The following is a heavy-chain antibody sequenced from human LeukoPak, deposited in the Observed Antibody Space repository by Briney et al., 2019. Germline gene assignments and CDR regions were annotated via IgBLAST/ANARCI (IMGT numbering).Heavy chain of an antibody. J-gene: IGHJ4*02. D-gene: IGHD5-24*01. Sequence: SETLSLTCAVYGGSFSGYYWSWIRQPPGKGLEWIGEINHSGSTNYNSSLKSRVTISVDTSKKQFSLKLSSVTAADTAVYYCARQILFHSERWLQFFDYWGQGTLVTVSS. V-gene: IGHV4-34*01. CDR2: INHSGST. CDR1: GGSFSGYY. CDR3: ARQILFHSERWLQFFDY.